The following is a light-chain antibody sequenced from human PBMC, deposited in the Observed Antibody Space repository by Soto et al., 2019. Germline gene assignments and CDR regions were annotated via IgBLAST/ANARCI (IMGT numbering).Light chain of an antibody. V-gene: IGKV3-20*01. J-gene: IGKJ2*01. CDR3: QQYGSSPPYT. CDR2: GSS. Sequence: EVVLTQSPGTLSLSPGERATLSCRASQSVSNNYLAWYQQKPGQSPKHLIFGSSDRATGIPDRFSGSGSGTDFTLTISSLEPEDFAVYYCQQYGSSPPYTFGQGTKLEIK. CDR1: QSVSNNY.